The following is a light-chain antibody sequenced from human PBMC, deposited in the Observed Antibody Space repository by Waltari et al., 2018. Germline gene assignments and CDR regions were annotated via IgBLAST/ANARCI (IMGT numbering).Light chain of an antibody. CDR2: DVS. CDR1: SNDVGAYNY. J-gene: IGLJ3*02. CDR3: CSYTGTYTHWV. Sequence: QSALTQPRSVSGSPGQSVTISCTGTSNDVGAYNYVSLHQQHPGKAPKLMIYDVSNRPSVVPDRFSASKSGNTASLTISGLQAEDEADYYCCSYTGTYTHWVFGGGTKLTVL. V-gene: IGLV2-11*01.